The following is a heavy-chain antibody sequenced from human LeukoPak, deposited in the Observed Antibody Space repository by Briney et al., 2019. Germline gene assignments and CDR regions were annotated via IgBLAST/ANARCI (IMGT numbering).Heavy chain of an antibody. J-gene: IGHJ4*02. CDR1: GGSISGSTSY. CDR2: LNYGGTT. V-gene: IGHV4-39*07. D-gene: IGHD3-10*01. Sequence: SETLSLTCTVSGGSISGSTSYWGWIRQSPGKGLEWIGLLNYGGTTYYNPSFKSRVSISIDRSRTQFSLKLSSVTAADTAVYYCARDRSGSYVDYWGQGTLVTVSS. CDR3: ARDRSGSYVDY.